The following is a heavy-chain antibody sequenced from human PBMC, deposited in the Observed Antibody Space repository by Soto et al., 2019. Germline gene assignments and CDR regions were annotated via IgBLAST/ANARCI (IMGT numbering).Heavy chain of an antibody. D-gene: IGHD4-17*01. V-gene: IGHV3-30-3*01. CDR2: ISYDGSNK. J-gene: IGHJ3*02. Sequence: QVQLVESGGGVVQPGRSLRLSCAASGFTFSSYAMHWVRQAPGKGLEWVAVISYDGSNKYYADSVKGRFTISRDNSKNTLYLQMNSLRAEDTAVYYCALDYGDYVGAFDIWVQGTMVTVSS. CDR1: GFTFSSYA. CDR3: ALDYGDYVGAFDI.